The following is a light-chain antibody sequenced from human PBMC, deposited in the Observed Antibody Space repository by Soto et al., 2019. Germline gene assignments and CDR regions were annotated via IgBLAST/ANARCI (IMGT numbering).Light chain of an antibody. CDR1: SSDVGAYNY. CDR3: SSYAGSNNLL. CDR2: EVT. Sequence: QSALTQPPSASGSPGQSVTISCTGTSSDVGAYNYVSWYQQHPDKAPKLMIYEVTKRPSGVPDRFSGSKFGSTASLTVSGLQAEDEADYFCSSYAGSNNLLFGGGTKLTVL. V-gene: IGLV2-8*01. J-gene: IGLJ2*01.